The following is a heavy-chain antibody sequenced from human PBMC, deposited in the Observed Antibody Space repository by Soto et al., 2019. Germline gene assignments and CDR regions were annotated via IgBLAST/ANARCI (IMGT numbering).Heavy chain of an antibody. J-gene: IGHJ5*02. CDR1: GFTFSDSA. V-gene: IGHV3-73*01. D-gene: IGHD2-15*01. CDR2: IKTKPNNYAT. Sequence: EVQLVESGGGLVQPGGSLKLSCAASGFTFSDSAMHWVRQASGKGLEWVGRIKTKPNNYATAYGASVQGRFTISRDDSTSTAYLQMNSLKTEDTALYYCTRSPDADWGAGSCRNWFDPWGQGILVTVSS. CDR3: TRSPDADWGAGSCRNWFDP.